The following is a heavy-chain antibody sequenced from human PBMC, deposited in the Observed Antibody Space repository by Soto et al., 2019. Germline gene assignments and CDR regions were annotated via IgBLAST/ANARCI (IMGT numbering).Heavy chain of an antibody. CDR2: IDWDDDK. D-gene: IGHD3-3*01. Sequence: SGPTLVNPTQTLSLTCTFSGFSLSTSGMCVSWIRQPPGKALEWLARIDWDDDKYYSTSLKTRLTISKDTSKNQVVLTMTNMDPVDTATYYCARIHRFWSGYPLPWNMDVWGQGTTVTVSS. J-gene: IGHJ6*02. V-gene: IGHV2-70*11. CDR3: ARIHRFWSGYPLPWNMDV. CDR1: GFSLSTSGMC.